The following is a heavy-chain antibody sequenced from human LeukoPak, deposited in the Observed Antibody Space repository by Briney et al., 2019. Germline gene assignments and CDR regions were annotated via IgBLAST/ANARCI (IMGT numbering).Heavy chain of an antibody. J-gene: IGHJ4*02. Sequence: SETLSLTCTVSGGSISSSSYLWGWIRQPPGKGLEWIGSLYYTGSTYNNAALKSRVTISGDTSMNQISLNLRSVTAADTAVYYCARQHERGSFVWEDSDSTLFPYTGNYFDYWGLGTLVTVSS. CDR3: ARQHERGSFVWEDSDSTLFPYTGNYFDY. CDR2: LYYTGST. CDR1: GGSISSSSYL. D-gene: IGHD3-22*01. V-gene: IGHV4-39*01.